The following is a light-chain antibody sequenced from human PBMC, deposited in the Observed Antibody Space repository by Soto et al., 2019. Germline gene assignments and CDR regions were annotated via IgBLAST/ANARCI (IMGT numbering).Light chain of an antibody. Sequence: DIQMTQSPASLSASVGDRVAITCRASQPISSYLNWYQHKPGKAPTLLIYAASNLQGGVPSRFSGSGSGTNFTLGISRLELEDFATYYCQQTRRAPRTFCPGTKLEIK. CDR2: AAS. CDR3: QQTRRAPRT. J-gene: IGKJ2*01. V-gene: IGKV1-39*01. CDR1: QPISSY.